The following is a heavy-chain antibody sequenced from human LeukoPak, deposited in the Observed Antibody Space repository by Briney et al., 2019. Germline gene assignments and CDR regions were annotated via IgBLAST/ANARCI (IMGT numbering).Heavy chain of an antibody. J-gene: IGHJ4*02. Sequence: QPGGSLRLSCAASGFTFTTYWMTWVRQAPGKGLEWVANINQDGSAKYYVDSMKGRFTISRDNAQNSLYLEMNSLRAEDTAVYYCARDRSSGCDYWGQGTLVSASS. CDR2: INQDGSAK. D-gene: IGHD3-22*01. CDR3: ARDRSSGCDY. V-gene: IGHV3-7*01. CDR1: GFTFTTYW.